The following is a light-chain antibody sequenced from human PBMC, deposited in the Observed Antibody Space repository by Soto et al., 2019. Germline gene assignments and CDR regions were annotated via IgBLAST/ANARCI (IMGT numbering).Light chain of an antibody. CDR2: DDD. CDR3: GSWDSSLSAYV. V-gene: IGLV1-51*01. J-gene: IGLJ1*01. CDR1: SSNIGGNS. Sequence: QSVLTQPPSVSAAPEQKVTISCSGSSSNIGGNSVSWYQQLPGTAPKLLIYDDDKRPSGIPDRFSGSKSGTSATLGITGFRTGDEADYYCGSWDSSLSAYVFGTGTQVTVL.